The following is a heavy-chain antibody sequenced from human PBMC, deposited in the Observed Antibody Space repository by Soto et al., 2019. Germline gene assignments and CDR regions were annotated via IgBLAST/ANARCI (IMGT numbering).Heavy chain of an antibody. CDR2: SYYRSKWYI. CDR3: ARGWFGSGFDS. J-gene: IGHJ4*01. D-gene: IGHD6-19*01. V-gene: IGHV6-1*01. Sequence: QVQLQQSGPGLVKPSQTLSLTCAISGDSVSSNTSGWNWIRQSPSRGLEWLGRSYYRSKWYIEYAGSVKSRITIKPDTSKHQFSLQLNSVTPEDTAMYYCARGWFGSGFDSWGRGTLVTVSS. CDR1: GDSVSSNTSG.